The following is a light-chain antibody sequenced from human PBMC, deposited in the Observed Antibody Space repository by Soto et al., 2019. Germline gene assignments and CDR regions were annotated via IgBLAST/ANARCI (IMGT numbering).Light chain of an antibody. CDR3: QKYATSPIT. V-gene: IGKV3-20*01. CDR1: QSVGRNY. CDR2: GAS. Sequence: DNVLTQSPGTLSLSPGDRATLSCRASQSVGRNYLAWFQQKPGQAPRLVIYGASSRAAGIPDRLSGSGSGTDFNLTISRLEPEDFAVYYCQKYATSPITFGQGTRLEIK. J-gene: IGKJ5*01.